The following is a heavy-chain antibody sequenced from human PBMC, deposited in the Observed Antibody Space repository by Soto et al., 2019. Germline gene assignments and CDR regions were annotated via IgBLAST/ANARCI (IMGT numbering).Heavy chain of an antibody. V-gene: IGHV3-33*01. J-gene: IGHJ6*04. Sequence: WGSLRLSCAASGFTFSNYGMHWVRQAPGKGLEWVAIIWHDGNIKYYADSVRGRFIISRDNSKNRLYLQMNSLRAEDTAVYYCASDLVGASDSYGLDVWGEGNPVTVSS. CDR1: GFTFSNYG. CDR2: IWHDGNIK. D-gene: IGHD1-26*01. CDR3: ASDLVGASDSYGLDV.